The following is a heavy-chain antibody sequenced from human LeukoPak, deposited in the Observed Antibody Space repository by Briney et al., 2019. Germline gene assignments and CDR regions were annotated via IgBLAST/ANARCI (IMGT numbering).Heavy chain of an antibody. CDR3: ARQQLVRSYYYYGMDV. J-gene: IGHJ6*02. CDR2: ISYDGSNK. V-gene: IGHV3-30-3*01. CDR1: GFTFSSYT. D-gene: IGHD6-13*01. Sequence: TGGSLRLSCAASGFTFSSYTMHWVRQAPGKGLEWVANISYDGSNKYYADSVKGRFTISRDNSKNTLYLKMNSLRAEDTAVYYCARQQLVRSYYYYGMDVWGQGTTVTVSS.